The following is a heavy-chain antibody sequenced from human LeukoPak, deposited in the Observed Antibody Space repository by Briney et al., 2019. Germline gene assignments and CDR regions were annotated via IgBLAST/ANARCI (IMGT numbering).Heavy chain of an antibody. CDR2: ISGDGGNT. Sequence: GGSLRLSCAASGFTFDDYAIHWARQAPGKGLEWVSLISGDGGNTYYAKSMKGRFTISRDNSKNTLYLQMNSLRSEDTAFYYCTKDVGSGSYYYFESWGQGTLVTVSS. CDR1: GFTFDDYA. J-gene: IGHJ4*02. CDR3: TKDVGSGSYYYFES. D-gene: IGHD1-26*01. V-gene: IGHV3-43*02.